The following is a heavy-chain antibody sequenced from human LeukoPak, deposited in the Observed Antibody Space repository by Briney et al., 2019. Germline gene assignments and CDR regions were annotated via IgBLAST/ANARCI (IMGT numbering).Heavy chain of an antibody. V-gene: IGHV1-46*01. CDR1: GYTFTSYY. CDR3: ARDQDYYGSGSSSNDY. D-gene: IGHD3-10*01. J-gene: IGHJ4*02. Sequence: ASVKVSCKASGYTFTSYYMHWVRQAPGQGLEWMGIINPSGGSTSYAQKLQGRVTMTRDTSTSTVYMELSSLRSEDTAVYYCARDQDYYGSGSSSNDYWGQGTLVTVSS. CDR2: INPSGGST.